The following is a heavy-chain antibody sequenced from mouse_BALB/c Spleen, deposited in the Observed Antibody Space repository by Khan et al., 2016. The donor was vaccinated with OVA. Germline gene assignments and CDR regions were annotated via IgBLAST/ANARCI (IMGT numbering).Heavy chain of an antibody. CDR2: INTYTGEP. J-gene: IGHJ1*01. CDR3: ATSNSYWYFDV. CDR1: GYTFTNYG. V-gene: IGHV9-3-1*01. Sequence: QIQLVQSGPELKKPGETVKISCKATGYTFTNYGMNWVKQAPGKGLKWMGWINTYTGEPTYADDFKGRSAFSLETSASTAYLQIKNLKSEDTATXCCATSNSYWYFDVWGAGTTVTVSS. D-gene: IGHD4-1*02.